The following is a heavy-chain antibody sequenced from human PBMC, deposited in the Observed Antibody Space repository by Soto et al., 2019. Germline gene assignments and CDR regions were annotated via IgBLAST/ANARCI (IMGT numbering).Heavy chain of an antibody. CDR1: GFSLSTTGVG. CDR3: VHRGGAAVGLYYFDY. D-gene: IGHD6-13*01. Sequence: SGPTLVNPTQTLTLTCTFSGFSLSTTGVGVGWIRQPPGKALEWLALIYWHDDKRYSPSLKSRLTITTDTSKNQVVLTMTNVDPVDTAAYYCVHRGGAAVGLYYFDYWGAGTLVTVAS. CDR2: IYWHDDK. J-gene: IGHJ4*02. V-gene: IGHV2-5*01.